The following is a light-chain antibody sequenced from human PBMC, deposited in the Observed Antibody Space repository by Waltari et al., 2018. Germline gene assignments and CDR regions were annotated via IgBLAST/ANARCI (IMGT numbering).Light chain of an antibody. Sequence: DIQMTQSPSSVSASVGERVTITCRASQDISSWLAWYQQKPGKAPKLLIYSASALQSGVPSRFSGSGSGTDFPLTINSLQSEDFASYYCQQGNSFPPTFGQGTKVEIK. CDR2: SAS. CDR3: QQGNSFPPT. J-gene: IGKJ1*01. V-gene: IGKV1-12*01. CDR1: QDISSW.